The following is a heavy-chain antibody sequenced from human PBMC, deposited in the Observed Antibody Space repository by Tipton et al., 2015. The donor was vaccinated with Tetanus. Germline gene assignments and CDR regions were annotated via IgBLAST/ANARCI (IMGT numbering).Heavy chain of an antibody. Sequence: QVQLVQSGAEVKKPGASVKVSCKASGYTFTSYGISWVRQAPGQGLEWMGWISAYNGNTNYAQKLQGRVTMTRDTSTSTVYMELSSLRSEDTAVYYCARDLYCSSTSCGFYWGQGTLVTVSS. D-gene: IGHD2-2*01. V-gene: IGHV1-18*01. CDR3: ARDLYCSSTSCGFY. J-gene: IGHJ4*02. CDR1: GYTFTSYG. CDR2: ISAYNGNT.